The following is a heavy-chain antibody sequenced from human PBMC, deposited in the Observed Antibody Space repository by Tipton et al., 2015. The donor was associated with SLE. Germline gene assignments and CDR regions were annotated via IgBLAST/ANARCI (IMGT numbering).Heavy chain of an antibody. CDR1: GFTSSNYA. V-gene: IGHV3-23*01. Sequence: SLRLSCSASGFTSSNYAMNWVRQAPGKGLEWVSTITGSGGSTYDADSVKGRFTISRDNSKNTVYLQMNSLRTEDTAVYYCAKDLRSSGWFYYFDYWGHGTLVTVSS. J-gene: IGHJ4*01. CDR2: ITGSGGST. D-gene: IGHD6-19*01. CDR3: AKDLRSSGWFYYFDY.